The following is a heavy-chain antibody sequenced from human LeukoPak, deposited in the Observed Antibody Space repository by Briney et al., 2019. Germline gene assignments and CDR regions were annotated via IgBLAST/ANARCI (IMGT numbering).Heavy chain of an antibody. CDR1: GYTLTELS. D-gene: IGHD3-3*01. V-gene: IGHV1-69*05. Sequence: SVKVSCKVSGYTLTELSMHWVRQAPGQGLEWMGGITPIFGKTNYAQKFQGRLTITTDESTSTAYMELRSLSFEDTAVYYCARHGGITIFGVAQTGGAFDIWGQGTVVTVSS. CDR3: ARHGGITIFGVAQTGGAFDI. J-gene: IGHJ3*02. CDR2: ITPIFGKT.